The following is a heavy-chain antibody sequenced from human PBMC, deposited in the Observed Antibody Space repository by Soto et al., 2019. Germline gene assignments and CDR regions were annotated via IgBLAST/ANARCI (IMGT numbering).Heavy chain of an antibody. D-gene: IGHD3-22*01. Sequence: GGSLRLSCAASGFTFSSYGMHWVRQAPGKGLEWVAVISYDGSNKYYADSVKGRFTISRDNSKNTLCLQMNSLRAEDTAVYYCAKDERDYYDSSGYYYFHAFDIWGQGTMVTVSS. V-gene: IGHV3-30*18. CDR3: AKDERDYYDSSGYYYFHAFDI. CDR2: ISYDGSNK. CDR1: GFTFSSYG. J-gene: IGHJ3*02.